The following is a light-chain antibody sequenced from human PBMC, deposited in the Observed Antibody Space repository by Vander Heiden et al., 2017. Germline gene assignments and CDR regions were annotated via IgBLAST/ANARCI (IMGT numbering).Light chain of an antibody. J-gene: IGKJ4*01. V-gene: IGKV1-12*01. Sequence: DVQMTQPPSSVSASVGDTVTITCRASPGLAGWSAWYQQKPGEAPKLLIYAASSLQSGVPSRFSGTGSGTHFTLTISSLLPEDFATYYCQAATGPGVTFGGGTKLEIK. CDR1: PGLAGW. CDR3: QAATGPGVT. CDR2: AAS.